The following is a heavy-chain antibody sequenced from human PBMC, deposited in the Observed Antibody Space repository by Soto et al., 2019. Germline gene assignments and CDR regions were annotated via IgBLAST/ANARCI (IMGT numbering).Heavy chain of an antibody. Sequence: QVQLQQWGAGLLKPSETLSLTCAVYGGSFSGYYWSWIRQPPGKGLEWIGEINHSGSTNYNPSLKSRVTISVDTSKNQFSLKLSSVNAADTAVYYCARGGGICSGGSCYVVNYYYMDVWGKGTTVTVSS. J-gene: IGHJ6*03. V-gene: IGHV4-34*01. D-gene: IGHD2-15*01. CDR3: ARGGGICSGGSCYVVNYYYMDV. CDR2: INHSGST. CDR1: GGSFSGYY.